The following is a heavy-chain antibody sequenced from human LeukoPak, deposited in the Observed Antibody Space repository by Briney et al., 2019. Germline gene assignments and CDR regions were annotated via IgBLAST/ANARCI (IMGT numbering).Heavy chain of an antibody. V-gene: IGHV1-18*04. CDR1: GHTFTSYG. J-gene: IGHJ4*02. Sequence: ASVKVSCKASGHTFTSYGISWVRQAPGQGLEWMGWISAYNGNTNYAQKLQGRVTMTTDTSTSTAYMELRSLRSDDTAVYYCARDYQILGYCSGGSCFPADYWGQGTLVTVSS. CDR3: ARDYQILGYCSGGSCFPADY. D-gene: IGHD2-15*01. CDR2: ISAYNGNT.